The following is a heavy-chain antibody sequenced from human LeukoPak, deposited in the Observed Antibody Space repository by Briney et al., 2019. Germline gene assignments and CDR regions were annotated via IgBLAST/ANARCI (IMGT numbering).Heavy chain of an antibody. D-gene: IGHD6-19*01. CDR2: ISYDGSNK. CDR3: ARDGGTGASIAVAGDYFDY. V-gene: IGHV3-30*04. CDR1: GFTFSSYA. Sequence: PGRSLRLSCAAPGFTFSSYAMHWVRQAPGKGLGGVAVISYDGSNKYYADSVKGRFTISRDNSKNTLYLQMNSLRAEDTAVCYCARDGGTGASIAVAGDYFDYWGQGTLVTVSS. J-gene: IGHJ4*02.